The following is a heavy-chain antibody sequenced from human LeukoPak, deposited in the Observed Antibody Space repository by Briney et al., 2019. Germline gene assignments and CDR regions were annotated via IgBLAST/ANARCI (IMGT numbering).Heavy chain of an antibody. Sequence: GGSLRLSCAASGFTFSSYSMNRARQAPGKGLEWVSSISSSSSYIYYADSVKGRFTISRDSAKNSLYLQMNSLRVGDTAVYYCARVNNRLELLESPYYYYYMDVWGKGTTVTVSS. J-gene: IGHJ6*03. CDR2: ISSSSSYI. V-gene: IGHV3-21*01. CDR1: GFTFSSYS. CDR3: ARVNNRLELLESPYYYYYMDV. D-gene: IGHD1-7*01.